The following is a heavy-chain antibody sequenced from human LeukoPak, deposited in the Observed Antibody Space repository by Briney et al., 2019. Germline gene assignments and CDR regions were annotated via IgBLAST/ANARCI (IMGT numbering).Heavy chain of an antibody. D-gene: IGHD3-22*01. CDR1: GYTLTGYY. Sequence: ASVKVSCKASGYTLTGYYMHWVRQAPGQGLEWMGRINPNSGGTNYAQKFQGRVTMTRDTSISTAYMELSRLRSDDTAVYYCARDDYSSGYYLDYWGQGTLVTVSS. V-gene: IGHV1-2*06. J-gene: IGHJ4*02. CDR2: INPNSGGT. CDR3: ARDDYSSGYYLDY.